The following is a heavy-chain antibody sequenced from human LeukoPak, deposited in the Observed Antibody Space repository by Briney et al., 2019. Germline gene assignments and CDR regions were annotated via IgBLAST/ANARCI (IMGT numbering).Heavy chain of an antibody. V-gene: IGHV3-43*02. Sequence: GGSLRLSCAASGFTFDDYAMHWVRQAPGKGLEWVSLISGDGGSTYYADSVKGRFTISRDNGKNSLYLQMNSLRVEDTAVYYCARDQGYCTSVSCRGDAFDVWGQGSMVPVSS. J-gene: IGHJ3*01. CDR2: ISGDGGST. D-gene: IGHD2-8*02. CDR1: GFTFDDYA. CDR3: ARDQGYCTSVSCRGDAFDV.